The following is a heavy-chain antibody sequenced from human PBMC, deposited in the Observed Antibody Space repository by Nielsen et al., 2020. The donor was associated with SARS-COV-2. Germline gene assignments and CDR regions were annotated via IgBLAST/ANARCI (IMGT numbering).Heavy chain of an antibody. J-gene: IGHJ3*02. CDR3: ARDRAAVSGSAFDI. V-gene: IGHV4-39*07. D-gene: IGHD6-19*01. Sequence: SETLSLTCTVSGGSIRSWSHYWGWIRQTPGKGLDWIGNIYYSGSTYYNPSLKSRVTISVDTSKNLFSLNLTSVTAADTALYYCARDRAAVSGSAFDIWGQGTMVTVSS. CDR2: IYYSGST. CDR1: GGSIRSWSHY.